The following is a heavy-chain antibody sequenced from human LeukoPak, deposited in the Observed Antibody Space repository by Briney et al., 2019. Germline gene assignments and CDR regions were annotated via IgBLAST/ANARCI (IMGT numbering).Heavy chain of an antibody. J-gene: IGHJ6*02. Sequence: SETLSLTCTVSGVSISSYYWSWIRQPPGKGLEWIGYIYYSGSTNYNPSLKSRVTISVDTSKNQFSLKLSSVTAADTAVYYCARSSGRPYYYYGMDVWGQGTTVTVSS. CDR2: IYYSGST. CDR3: ARSSGRPYYYYGMDV. V-gene: IGHV4-59*01. D-gene: IGHD6-19*01. CDR1: GVSISSYY.